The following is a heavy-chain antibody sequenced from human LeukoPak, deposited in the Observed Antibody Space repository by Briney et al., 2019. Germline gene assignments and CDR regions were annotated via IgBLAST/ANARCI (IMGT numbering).Heavy chain of an antibody. V-gene: IGHV3-66*01. Sequence: PGESLRLSCAASGFTVSSNYMSWVRQAPGKGLEWVSVIYSGGSTYYADSVKGRFTISRDNSKNTLYLQMNSLRAEDTAVYYCARFTYDSSGYYGHYFDYWGQGTLVTVSS. CDR3: ARFTYDSSGYYGHYFDY. J-gene: IGHJ4*02. CDR1: GFTVSSNY. CDR2: IYSGGST. D-gene: IGHD3-22*01.